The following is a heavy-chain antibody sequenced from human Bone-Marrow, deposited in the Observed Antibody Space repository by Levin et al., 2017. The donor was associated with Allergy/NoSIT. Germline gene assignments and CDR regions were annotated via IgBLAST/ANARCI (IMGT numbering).Heavy chain of an antibody. CDR3: AKSPAARNWYFDL. CDR2: KDTIGTT. J-gene: IGHJ2*01. V-gene: IGHV3-53*01. D-gene: IGHD6-6*01. CDR1: GFSVSSNS. Sequence: AGGSLRLSCAVSGFSVSSNSMSWVRHTPGKGLEWVSTKDTIGTTYYADSVRGRFTIARDTSTNMLYLQMNNLRPEDTAMYYCAKSPAARNWYFDLWGRGTLVTVSS.